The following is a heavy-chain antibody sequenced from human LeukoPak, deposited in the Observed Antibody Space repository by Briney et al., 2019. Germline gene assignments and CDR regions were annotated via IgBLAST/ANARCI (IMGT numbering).Heavy chain of an antibody. Sequence: SETLSLTCTVSGDSINSSTYSWGWIRPPPGKGLEYIGSIYYSGNTYYNPSLESRVITSVDTSKNQFSLKLTSVTAADTAVYYCAAALDYWGQGTLVTVSS. CDR2: IYYSGNT. CDR3: AAALDY. J-gene: IGHJ4*02. CDR1: GDSINSSTYS. V-gene: IGHV4-39*01. D-gene: IGHD2-15*01.